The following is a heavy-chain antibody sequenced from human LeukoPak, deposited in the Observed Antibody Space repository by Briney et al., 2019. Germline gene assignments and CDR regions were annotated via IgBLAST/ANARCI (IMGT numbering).Heavy chain of an antibody. V-gene: IGHV3-48*01. Sequence: GGSLRLSCAASGFTFSSYAMNWVRQAPGKGLEWVSYISSSSSTIYYADSVKGRFTISRDNAKNSLYLQMNSLRAEDTAVYYCARGYSGYDLVEGFDYWGQGTLVTVSS. CDR3: ARGYSGYDLVEGFDY. CDR1: GFTFSSYA. D-gene: IGHD5-12*01. CDR2: ISSSSSTI. J-gene: IGHJ4*02.